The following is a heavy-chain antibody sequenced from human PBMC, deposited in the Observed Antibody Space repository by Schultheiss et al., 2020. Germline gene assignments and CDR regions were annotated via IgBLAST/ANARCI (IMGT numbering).Heavy chain of an antibody. D-gene: IGHD3/OR15-3a*01. V-gene: IGHV3-23*01. CDR2: ISGSGGST. Sequence: GGSLRLSCAASGFTFSSYAMSWVRQAPGKGLEWVSAISGSGGSTYYADSVKGRFTISRDNSKNTLYLQMNSLRPGDSAVYFCARTESHYGLDVWGQGTTVTGSS. CDR3: ARTESHYGLDV. J-gene: IGHJ6*02. CDR1: GFTFSSYA.